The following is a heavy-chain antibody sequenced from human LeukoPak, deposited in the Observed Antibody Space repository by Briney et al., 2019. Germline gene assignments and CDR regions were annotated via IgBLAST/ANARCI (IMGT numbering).Heavy chain of an antibody. Sequence: PSETLSLTCTVSGGSISSYYWSWIRQPPGKGLEWIGYIYYSGSTNYNPSLKSRVTISVDTSKNQFSLKLSSVTAADTAVYYCARDSGYDPIQLDYWGQGTLVTVSS. CDR2: IYYSGST. CDR1: GGSISSYY. V-gene: IGHV4-59*01. D-gene: IGHD5-12*01. J-gene: IGHJ4*02. CDR3: ARDSGYDPIQLDY.